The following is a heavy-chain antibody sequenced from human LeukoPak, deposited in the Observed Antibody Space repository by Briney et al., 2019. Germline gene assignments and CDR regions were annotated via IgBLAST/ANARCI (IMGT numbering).Heavy chain of an antibody. CDR3: AKGGSYWYFDL. D-gene: IGHD1-26*01. CDR1: GGSISSYY. Sequence: PSETLSLACTVSGGSISSYYWSWIRQPPGKGLEWIGYIYYSGSTNYNPSLKSRVTISVDTSKNQFSLKLSSVTAADTAVYYCAKGGSYWYFDLWGRGTLVTVSS. J-gene: IGHJ2*01. CDR2: IYYSGST. V-gene: IGHV4-59*01.